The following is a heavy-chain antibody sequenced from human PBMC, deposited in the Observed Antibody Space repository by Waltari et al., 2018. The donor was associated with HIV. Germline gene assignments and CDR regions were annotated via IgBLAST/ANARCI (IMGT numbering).Heavy chain of an antibody. Sequence: QVQLVQSGAEVKKPGASVKVSCKASGYTFSDYYMHWVRQAPGQGLEWRGWINPNSGGTRYAGKFQGRVTMTRDTSISTAYMELSRLRFDDTAVYYCARVFRGTVNYFDSRLGHWGQGTLVTVSS. V-gene: IGHV1-2*02. D-gene: IGHD3-22*01. CDR2: INPNSGGT. J-gene: IGHJ5*02. CDR3: ARVFRGTVNYFDSRLGH. CDR1: GYTFSDYY.